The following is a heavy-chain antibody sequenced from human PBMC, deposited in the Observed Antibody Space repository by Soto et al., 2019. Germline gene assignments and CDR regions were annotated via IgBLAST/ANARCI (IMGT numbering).Heavy chain of an antibody. CDR3: TTDSYSTMIVVRFDY. CDR2: ISGSGGRT. CDR1: GFTFSSYA. V-gene: IGHV3-23*01. J-gene: IGHJ4*01. Sequence: PGGSLRLSCAASGFTFSSYAMTWVRQAPGKGLEWVSAISGSGGRTYYADSVKGRFTISRDNSKNMVHLHMSSLRVEDTALYYCTTDSYSTMIVVRFDYWGHGTLVTVSS. D-gene: IGHD3-22*01.